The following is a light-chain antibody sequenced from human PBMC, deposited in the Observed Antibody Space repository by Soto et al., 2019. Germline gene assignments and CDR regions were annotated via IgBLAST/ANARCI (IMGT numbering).Light chain of an antibody. V-gene: IGKV1-5*01. CDR3: QQYNSYSSYT. Sequence: DIQMTQSRSTLSASVGDRVTITCRASQSISSWLAWYQQKPGKAPKLLIYDASSLESGVPSRFSGSGSGTEFTLTISSLQPDDFATYYCQQYNSYSSYTFGQGTKLEIK. J-gene: IGKJ2*01. CDR2: DAS. CDR1: QSISSW.